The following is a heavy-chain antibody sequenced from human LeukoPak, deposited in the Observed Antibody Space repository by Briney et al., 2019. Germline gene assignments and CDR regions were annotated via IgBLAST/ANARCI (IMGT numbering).Heavy chain of an antibody. CDR2: MNPNSGNT. Sequence: ASVKVSCKASGYTFTSYDINWVRQATGQGLEWMGWMNPNSGNTGYAQKFQGRVTMTRNTSISTAYMELSSLRSEDTAVYYCARAVQCSSTSCYNGMDVWGQGTTVTVSS. CDR3: ARAVQCSSTSCYNGMDV. V-gene: IGHV1-8*01. CDR1: GYTFTSYD. J-gene: IGHJ6*02. D-gene: IGHD2-2*02.